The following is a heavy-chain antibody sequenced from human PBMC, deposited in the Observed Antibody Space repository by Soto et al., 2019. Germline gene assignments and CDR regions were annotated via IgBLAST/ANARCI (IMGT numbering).Heavy chain of an antibody. J-gene: IGHJ6*02. CDR3: ARQGPAYGSGSSVYYYYGMDV. CDR1: VGTFSSYA. D-gene: IGHD3-10*01. Sequence: QVQLVQSGAEVKKPGSSVKVSCKASVGTFSSYAISWVRQAPGQGLEWMGGIIPIFGTANYAQKFQGRVTITADESTSTAYMELSSLRSEDTAVYYCARQGPAYGSGSSVYYYYGMDVWGQGTTVTVSS. CDR2: IIPIFGTA. V-gene: IGHV1-69*12.